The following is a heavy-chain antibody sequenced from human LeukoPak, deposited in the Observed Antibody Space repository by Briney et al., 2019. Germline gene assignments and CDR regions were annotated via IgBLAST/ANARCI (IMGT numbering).Heavy chain of an antibody. CDR2: INPKNGGT. D-gene: IGHD1-1*01. V-gene: IGHV1-2*02. J-gene: IGHJ5*02. CDR3: ATAASGNTGYSRFDP. CDR1: GYTFTGYQ. Sequence: GASVKVSCKTSGYTFTGYQMHWVRQAPGQGLEWMGWINPKNGGTNYAKKFQGRVTMTRDTSISTAYMELSSLTSDDTAVYYCATAASGNTGYSRFDPWGQGTLVTVSS.